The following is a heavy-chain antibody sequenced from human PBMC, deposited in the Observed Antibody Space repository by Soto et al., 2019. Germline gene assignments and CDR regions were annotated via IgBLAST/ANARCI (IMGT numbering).Heavy chain of an antibody. J-gene: IGHJ3*01. V-gene: IGHV3-23*01. CDR3: GKDPNGDYVGAFDF. D-gene: IGHD4-17*01. CDR2: ITANGAFT. CDR1: GLSLDSYA. Sequence: EVQFLESGGGVVRPGGSLRLSCVASGLSLDSYAMTWVRQSPGKALGWVACITANGAFTSYTDSVRGRFTISRDNSKNTLYLKVDSLTADDTAVYCCGKDPNGDYVGAFDFWGQGTTIIVSS.